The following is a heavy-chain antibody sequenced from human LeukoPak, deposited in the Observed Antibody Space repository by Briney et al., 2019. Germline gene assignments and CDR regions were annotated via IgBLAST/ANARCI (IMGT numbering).Heavy chain of an antibody. CDR2: IYPGDYDT. CDR3: ARPVEQLALYAFDI. Sequence: GESLQISCKGSGSIFTCYWIGWVRQLPGKGLEWMGIIYPGDYDTRYSPSFQGQVTISADKSISTAYLQWSSLKASDTAMYYCARPVEQLALYAFDIWGQGTMVTVSS. V-gene: IGHV5-51*01. CDR1: GSIFTCYW. J-gene: IGHJ3*02. D-gene: IGHD6-6*01.